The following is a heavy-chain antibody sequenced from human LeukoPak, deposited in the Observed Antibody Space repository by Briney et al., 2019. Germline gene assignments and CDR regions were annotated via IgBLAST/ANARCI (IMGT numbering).Heavy chain of an antibody. J-gene: IGHJ6*03. CDR1: GGTFSSYA. CDR2: IIPIFGTA. D-gene: IGHD6-6*01. Sequence: SVKVSCKASGGTFSSYAISWVRQAPGQGLEWMGGIIPIFGTANYAQKFQGRVTITADESTSTAYMELSSLRSEDTAVYYCARVASIAARLHYYYYMDVWGKGTTVTVSS. V-gene: IGHV1-69*13. CDR3: ARVASIAARLHYYYYMDV.